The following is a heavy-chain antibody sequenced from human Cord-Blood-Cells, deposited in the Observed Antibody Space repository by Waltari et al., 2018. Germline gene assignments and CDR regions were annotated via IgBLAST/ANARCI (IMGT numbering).Heavy chain of an antibody. V-gene: IGHV4-39*01. J-gene: IGHJ3*02. CDR2: IHYSGST. D-gene: IGHD5-18*01. CDR1: GGSIRRRRYY. Sequence: QLPLQDTGTGPVKPSATLSPTRSGSGGSIRRRRYYCAWLRPPPGKGPAWIGSIHYSGSTYYDPSVKSRVTIAIDTSKNQFALKLSSVTAADTAVYYCASVIVDTAMVVAFYIWGQGTMVTVSS. CDR3: ASVIVDTAMVVAFYI.